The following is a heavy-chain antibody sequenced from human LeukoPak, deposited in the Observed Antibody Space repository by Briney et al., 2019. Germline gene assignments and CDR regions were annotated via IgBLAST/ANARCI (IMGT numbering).Heavy chain of an antibody. Sequence: SETLSLTCTVSGGSISSSSYYWGWIRQPPGKGLEWIGSIYYSGSTYYNPSLKSRVTISVDTSKNQFSLKLSSVTAADTAVYYCARRAAAGVWFDPWGQGTLVTVSS. J-gene: IGHJ5*02. CDR1: GGSISSSSYY. CDR2: IYYSGST. D-gene: IGHD6-13*01. CDR3: ARRAAAGVWFDP. V-gene: IGHV4-39*01.